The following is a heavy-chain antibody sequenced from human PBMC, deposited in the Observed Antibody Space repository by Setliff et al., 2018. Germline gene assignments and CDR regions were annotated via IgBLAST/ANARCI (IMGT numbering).Heavy chain of an antibody. CDR2: ISAYNGNT. CDR1: GCTFTNSI. CDR3: ERLVRHCTRISCQRTSEADL. D-gene: IGHD2-15*01. V-gene: IGHV1-18*04. Sequence: ASVKVSCKASGCTFTNSIMNWVRQAPGQGLEWMGWISAYNGNTYHAQKFQDRLSMTTDTSTSTAYMELRSLRADDTAVYYCERLVRHCTRISCQRTSEADLWGQGTQVTVSS. J-gene: IGHJ5*02.